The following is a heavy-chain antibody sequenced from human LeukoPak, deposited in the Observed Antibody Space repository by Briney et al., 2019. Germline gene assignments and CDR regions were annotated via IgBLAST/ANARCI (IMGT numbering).Heavy chain of an antibody. CDR1: GFTFSSYE. V-gene: IGHV3-48*03. D-gene: IGHD5-24*01. CDR2: ISSSGSTI. J-gene: IGHJ4*02. Sequence: PGGSLRLSCAASGFTFSSYEMNWVRQAPGKGLEWVSYISSSGSTIYYADSVKGRSTISRDNAKNSLYLQMNSLRAEDTAVYYCARQRWLQLRYFDYWGQGTLVTVSS. CDR3: ARQRWLQLRYFDY.